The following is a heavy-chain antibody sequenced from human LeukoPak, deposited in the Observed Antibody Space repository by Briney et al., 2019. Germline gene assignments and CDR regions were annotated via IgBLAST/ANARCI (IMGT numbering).Heavy chain of an antibody. CDR3: ARETTGLARYFDY. V-gene: IGHV4-4*07. Sequence: SETLSLTCTVSGISISSYYWSWIRQPAGKGLEWIGRISTSGSTNYNPSLKSRVTMSVDTSKSQFSLNLTSVTAADTAVYYCARETTGLARYFDYWGQGTLVTVSS. CDR2: ISTSGST. J-gene: IGHJ4*02. D-gene: IGHD4-17*01. CDR1: GISISSYY.